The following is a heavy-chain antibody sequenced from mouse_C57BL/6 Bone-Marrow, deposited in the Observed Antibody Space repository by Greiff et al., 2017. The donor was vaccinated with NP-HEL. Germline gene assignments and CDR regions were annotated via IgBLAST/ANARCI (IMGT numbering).Heavy chain of an antibody. Sequence: EVQLVESGPGLAKPSQTLSLTCSVTGYSITSDYWNWIRKFPGNKLEYMGYISYSGSTYYNLSLKSRISITRDTSKNQYYLQLNSVTTEDTATYYCARSPSYDFYAMDYWGQGTSVTVSS. J-gene: IGHJ4*01. V-gene: IGHV3-8*01. D-gene: IGHD2-12*01. CDR1: GYSITSDY. CDR2: ISYSGST. CDR3: ARSPSYDFYAMDY.